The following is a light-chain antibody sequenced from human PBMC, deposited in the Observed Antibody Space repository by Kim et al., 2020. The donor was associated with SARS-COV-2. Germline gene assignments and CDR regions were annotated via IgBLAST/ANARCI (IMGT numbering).Light chain of an antibody. J-gene: IGKJ4*01. CDR3: QQYCSSPLT. V-gene: IGKV3-20*01. CDR2: GAS. Sequence: PGERGTLSCRANETVTSNYLAWYQQKADQSPRLLIYGASSRATGIPARFSAGGSGTDFTLSISRLEPDDFAVYYCQQYCSSPLTFGGGTKVDIK. CDR1: ETVTSNY.